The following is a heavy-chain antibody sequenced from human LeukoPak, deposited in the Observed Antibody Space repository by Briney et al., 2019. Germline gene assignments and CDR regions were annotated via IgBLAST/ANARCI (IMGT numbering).Heavy chain of an antibody. CDR2: IWYDGSNK. J-gene: IGHJ4*02. CDR3: ARDKMVGATNFDY. Sequence: GRSLRLSCAASGFTFSSYGMHWVRQAPGKGLEWVAVIWYDGSNKYYADSVKGRFTISRDNSKNTLYLQMNSLRAEDTAVYYCARDKMVGATNFDYWGQGTLVTVSS. D-gene: IGHD1-26*01. V-gene: IGHV3-33*01. CDR1: GFTFSSYG.